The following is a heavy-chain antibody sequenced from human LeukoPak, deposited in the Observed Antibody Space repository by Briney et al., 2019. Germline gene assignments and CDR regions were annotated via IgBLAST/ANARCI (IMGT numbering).Heavy chain of an antibody. V-gene: IGHV3-30*18. D-gene: IGHD2-2*02. Sequence: GGSLRLSCAASGFTFSHYGMHWVRQAPGKGLEWVAVISFDGSTSYYADSVKGRLTISRDNSQNTLFLQMSSLRADDTAVYYCTKGLYCPSAGCYTRQTEFDYWGQGTLVTVSS. CDR2: ISFDGSTS. J-gene: IGHJ4*02. CDR1: GFTFSHYG. CDR3: TKGLYCPSAGCYTRQTEFDY.